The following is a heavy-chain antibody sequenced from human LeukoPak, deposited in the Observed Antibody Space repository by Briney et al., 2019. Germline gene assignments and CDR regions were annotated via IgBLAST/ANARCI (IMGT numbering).Heavy chain of an antibody. CDR3: ARGPTYYQYYFDY. D-gene: IGHD3-22*01. CDR2: IYTSGST. J-gene: IGHJ4*02. CDR1: GGSISSYY. V-gene: IGHV4-4*07. Sequence: SETLSLICTVSGGSISSYYWSWSRQPAGKGLEWIGRIYTSGSTNYNPSLKSRVTMSVDTSKNQFSLKLSSVTAADTAVYYCARGPTYYQYYFDYWGQGTLVTVSS.